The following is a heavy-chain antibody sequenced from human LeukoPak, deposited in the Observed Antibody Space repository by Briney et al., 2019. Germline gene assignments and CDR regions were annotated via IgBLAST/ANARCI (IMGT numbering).Heavy chain of an antibody. J-gene: IGHJ4*02. Sequence: GSLRLSCAASGFTFSSYAMSWVRQAPGKGLEWVSAISGSGANTYYADSVKGRFTISRDNSKNTLYLQMNSLRAEDTAVYYCASHCSSTSCYYYWDQGTLVTVSS. V-gene: IGHV3-23*01. CDR1: GFTFSSYA. CDR3: ASHCSSTSCYYY. D-gene: IGHD2-2*01. CDR2: ISGSGANT.